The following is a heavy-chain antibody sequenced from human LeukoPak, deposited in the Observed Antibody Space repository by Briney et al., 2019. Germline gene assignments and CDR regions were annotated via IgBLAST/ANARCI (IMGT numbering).Heavy chain of an antibody. V-gene: IGHV4-4*07. J-gene: IGHJ4*02. D-gene: IGHD3-3*01. CDR2: VQTTGRT. CDR1: GGSITSKH. CDR3: ARVPETEGVALDY. Sequence: SETLSLTCAVSGGSITSKHWSWIRQPAGKGLEWIGRVQTTGRTHYNPTLESRVTISVDTSKNQFSLKLSSVTAADTAVYYCARVPETEGVALDYWGQGTLVTVSS.